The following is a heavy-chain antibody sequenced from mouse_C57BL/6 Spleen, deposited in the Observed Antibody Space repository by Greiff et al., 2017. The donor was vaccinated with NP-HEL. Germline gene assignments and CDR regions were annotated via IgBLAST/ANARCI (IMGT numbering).Heavy chain of an antibody. CDR1: GFTFTDYY. CDR2: IRTKANGYTT. D-gene: IGHD2-10*01. J-gene: IGHJ4*01. V-gene: IGHV7-3*01. Sequence: EVKLMESGGGLVQPGGSLSLSCAASGFTFTDYYMSWVRQPPGKALEWLGFIRTKANGYTTEYSASVKGRFTISRDNSQSILYLQMNALRAEDSATYYCARWAYKAMDYWGQGTSVTVSS. CDR3: ARWAYKAMDY.